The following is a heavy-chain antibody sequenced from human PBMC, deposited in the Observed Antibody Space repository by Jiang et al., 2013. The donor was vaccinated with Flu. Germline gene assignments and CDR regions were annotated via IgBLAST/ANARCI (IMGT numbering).Heavy chain of an antibody. V-gene: IGHV4-59*01. CDR1: GGSISSYY. CDR2: IYYSGST. Sequence: LLKPSETLSLTCTVSGGSISSYYWSWIRQPPGKGLEWIGYIYYSGSTNYNPSLKSRVTISVDTSKNQFSLKLSSVTAADTAVYYCARSFGRRDGYNFDYWGQGTLVTVSS. CDR3: ARSFGRRDGYNFDY. J-gene: IGHJ4*02. D-gene: IGHD5-24*01.